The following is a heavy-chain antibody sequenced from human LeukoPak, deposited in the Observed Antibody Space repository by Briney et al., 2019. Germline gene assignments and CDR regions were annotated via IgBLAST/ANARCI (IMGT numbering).Heavy chain of an antibody. CDR3: ARHYLDAFDI. J-gene: IGHJ3*02. CDR1: GYLFTSYW. V-gene: IGHV5-51*01. CDR2: IYPGDSDT. Sequence: GASLKIYCQGSGYLFTSYWIGWVRQLPGKGMEWMGIIYPGDSDTRYSPSFPGQVTTSADKSISTAYLQWSSLKASDTAMYYCARHYLDAFDIWGQGTMVTVSS.